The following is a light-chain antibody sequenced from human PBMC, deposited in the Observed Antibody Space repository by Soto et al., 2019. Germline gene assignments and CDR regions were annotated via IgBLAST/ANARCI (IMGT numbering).Light chain of an antibody. CDR1: QSINSY. J-gene: IGKJ4*01. CDR2: LTS. CDR3: QQTYSIPLT. V-gene: IGKV1-39*01. Sequence: DIQMTQSPSSLSASVGDRVTITCRASQSINSYLNWYQQKPGKAPNLLIYLTSTLQSGVPSRFTGSGSGTDFTLTISSLQPEDFATYYCQQTYSIPLTFGGGTKVEIK.